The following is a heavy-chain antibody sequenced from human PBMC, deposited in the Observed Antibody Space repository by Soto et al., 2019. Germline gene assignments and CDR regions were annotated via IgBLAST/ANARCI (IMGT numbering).Heavy chain of an antibody. J-gene: IGHJ4*02. CDR3: LRNFDF. CDR1: VGSFSGHY. CDR2: INHSGTT. Sequence: QVQLQQWGAGLLKPSETLSLTCVVHVGSFSGHYWGWIRQAPGKGLEWIGDINHSGTTNYNPSLKSRVTISVDTSKNQFSLKLSSVTAADTAVYYCLRNFDFWGQGTLGTVSS. V-gene: IGHV4-34*01.